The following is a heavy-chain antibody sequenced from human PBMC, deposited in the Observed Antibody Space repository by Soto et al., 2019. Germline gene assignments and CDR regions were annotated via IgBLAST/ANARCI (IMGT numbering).Heavy chain of an antibody. CDR2: IYYSGST. CDR3: ARDTDDCSGGSCYGAWFDP. V-gene: IGHV4-59*01. D-gene: IGHD2-15*01. J-gene: IGHJ5*02. Sequence: SETLSLTCTVSGGSISSYYWSWIRQPPGKGLEWIGYIYYSGSTNYNPSLKSRVTISVDTSKNQFSLKLSSVTAADTAVYYCARDTDDCSGGSCYGAWFDPWGQGTLVTSPQ. CDR1: GGSISSYY.